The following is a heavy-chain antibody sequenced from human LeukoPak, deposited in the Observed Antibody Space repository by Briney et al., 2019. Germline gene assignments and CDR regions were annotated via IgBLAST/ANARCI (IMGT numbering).Heavy chain of an antibody. J-gene: IGHJ4*02. CDR3: ARDSEPLRFLEWLFDY. CDR1: GFTFSSYN. CDR2: ISSSNNYI. Sequence: PGGSLRLSCAASGFTFSSYNMNWVRQAPGKGLEWVSSISSSNNYIYYADSVKGRFTISRDNAKKSLYLQMNSLRAEDTAVYYCARDSEPLRFLEWLFDYWGQGTLVTVSS. D-gene: IGHD3-3*01. V-gene: IGHV3-21*01.